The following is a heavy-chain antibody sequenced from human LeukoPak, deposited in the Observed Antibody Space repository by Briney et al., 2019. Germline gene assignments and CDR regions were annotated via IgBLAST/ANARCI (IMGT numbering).Heavy chain of an antibody. J-gene: IGHJ5*02. CDR1: GFTFSSYW. V-gene: IGHV3-7*01. Sequence: GGSLRLSCAASGFTFSSYWMSWVRQAPGKGLEWVANIKQDGSEKYSVASVKGRFTISRDNAKNSLYLQMNSLRAEDTAVYYCARDMYSSSWGGYNWFDPWGQGTLVTVSS. D-gene: IGHD6-6*01. CDR3: ARDMYSSSWGGYNWFDP. CDR2: IKQDGSEK.